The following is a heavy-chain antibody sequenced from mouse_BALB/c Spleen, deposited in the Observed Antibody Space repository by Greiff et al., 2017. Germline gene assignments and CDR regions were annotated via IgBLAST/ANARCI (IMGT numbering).Heavy chain of an antibody. CDR1: GFTFSSFG. D-gene: IGHD4-1*02. Sequence: EVQGVESGGGLVQPGGSRKLSCAASGFTFSSFGMHWVRQAPEKGLEWVAYISSGSSTIYYADTVKGRFTISRDNPKNTLFLQMTSLRSEDTAMYYCARSNWGGFFDYWGQGTTLTVSS. V-gene: IGHV5-17*02. J-gene: IGHJ2*01. CDR2: ISSGSSTI. CDR3: ARSNWGGFFDY.